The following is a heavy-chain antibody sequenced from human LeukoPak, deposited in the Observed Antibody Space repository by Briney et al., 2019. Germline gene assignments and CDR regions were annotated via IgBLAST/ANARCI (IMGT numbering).Heavy chain of an antibody. V-gene: IGHV3-66*01. Sequence: GGSLRLSSAASGFTVSSNYMSWVRQAPGKGLEWVSVSYTGGNTHYADSVKGRFTLSRDNSKNTVYLQMNSLRVEDTAMYYCASISDLLYYFDSWGQGTLVTVSS. CDR1: GFTVSSNY. CDR3: ASISDLLYYFDS. CDR2: SYTGGNT. J-gene: IGHJ4*02.